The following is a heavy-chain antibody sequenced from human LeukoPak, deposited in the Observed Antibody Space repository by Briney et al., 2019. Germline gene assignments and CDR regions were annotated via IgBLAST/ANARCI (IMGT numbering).Heavy chain of an antibody. CDR3: ARGQGYCSGGSCFFDY. CDR1: GGSFSGYY. J-gene: IGHJ4*02. D-gene: IGHD2-15*01. CDR2: INHSGST. Sequence: SSETLSLTCAVYGGSFSGYYWSWIRQPPGKGLEWIGEINHSGSTNYNPSLKSRVTISVDTSKNQFSLKLSSVTAADTAVYYCARGQGYCSGGSCFFDYWGQGTLVTVSS. V-gene: IGHV4-34*01.